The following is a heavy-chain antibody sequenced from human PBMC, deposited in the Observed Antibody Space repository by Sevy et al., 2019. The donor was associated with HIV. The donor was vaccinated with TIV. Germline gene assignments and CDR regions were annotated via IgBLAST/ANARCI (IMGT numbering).Heavy chain of an antibody. CDR1: GYTFTSYG. J-gene: IGHJ6*02. Sequence: ASVKVSCKASGYTFTSYGISWVRQAPGQGLEWMGWISAYNGNTNYAQKLQGRVTMTTDTSTSTAYMELRSLRSDDTAVYYCASDLGRYSSSYRVFVGYCCGMDVWGQGTTVTVSS. D-gene: IGHD6-6*01. V-gene: IGHV1-18*01. CDR3: ASDLGRYSSSYRVFVGYCCGMDV. CDR2: ISAYNGNT.